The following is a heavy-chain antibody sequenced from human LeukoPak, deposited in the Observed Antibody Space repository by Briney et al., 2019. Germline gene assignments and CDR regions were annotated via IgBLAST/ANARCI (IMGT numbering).Heavy chain of an antibody. D-gene: IGHD2-15*01. Sequence: PSETLSLTCTISGGSISSYYWSWIRQPPGKGLEWIGYIYNSGSTNYNPSLKSRVTISVDTSKNQFSLKLSSVTAADTAVYYCAREVDDYCNGPYCYARLFDFWGQGTLVTVSS. CDR1: GGSISSYY. CDR3: AREVDDYCNGPYCYARLFDF. V-gene: IGHV4-59*01. CDR2: IYNSGST. J-gene: IGHJ4*02.